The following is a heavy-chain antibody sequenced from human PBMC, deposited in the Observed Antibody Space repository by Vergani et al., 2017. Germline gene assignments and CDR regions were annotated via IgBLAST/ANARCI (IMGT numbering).Heavy chain of an antibody. V-gene: IGHV1-3*01. Sequence: QVQLVQSGAEVKKPGASVKVSCKASGYTFTSYAMHWVRQAPGQRLEWMGWINAGNGNTKYSQKFQGRVTITRDTSASTAYMELSSLRSEDTAVYYCARDQGRLWFGELFYGMDVWGQGTTVTVSS. CDR1: GYTFTSYA. D-gene: IGHD3-10*01. CDR3: ARDQGRLWFGELFYGMDV. J-gene: IGHJ6*02. CDR2: INAGNGNT.